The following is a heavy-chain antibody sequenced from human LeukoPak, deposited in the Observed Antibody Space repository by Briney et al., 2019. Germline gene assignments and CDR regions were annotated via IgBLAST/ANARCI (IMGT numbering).Heavy chain of an antibody. CDR2: IYPGDSDT. CDR1: GYSFTSYW. Sequence: GESLRISCKGSGYSFTSYWIGWVCQMPGKGLEWMGIIYPGDSDTRYSPSFQGQVTISADKSISTAYLQWSSLKASDTAMYYCARPGKWFGEQNYYGMDVWGQGTTVTVSS. J-gene: IGHJ6*02. D-gene: IGHD3-10*01. CDR3: ARPGKWFGEQNYYGMDV. V-gene: IGHV5-51*01.